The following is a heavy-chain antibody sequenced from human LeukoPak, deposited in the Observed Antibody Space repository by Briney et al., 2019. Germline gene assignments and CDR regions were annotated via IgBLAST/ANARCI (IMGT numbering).Heavy chain of an antibody. D-gene: IGHD3-9*01. J-gene: IGHJ4*02. CDR3: AKVGILTGYWTFDY. V-gene: IGHV3-43*02. CDR1: GFTFDDYA. Sequence: GGSLILSCAASGFTFDDYAMHWVRQAPGKGLEWVSLISGDGGSTYYADSVKGRFTISRDNSKNSLYLQMNSLRTEDTALYYCAKVGILTGYWTFDYWGLGTLVTVSS. CDR2: ISGDGGST.